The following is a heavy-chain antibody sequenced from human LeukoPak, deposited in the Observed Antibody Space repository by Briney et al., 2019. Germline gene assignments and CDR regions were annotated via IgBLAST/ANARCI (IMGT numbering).Heavy chain of an antibody. Sequence: SETLSLTCTVSGGSISSYYWSWIRQPPGKGLEWIGYIYYSGSTNYNPSLKSRVTISLDTSKNQFSLKLSSVTAADTAVYYCARDLGTTDAFDIWGQGTMVTVSS. CDR1: GGSISSYY. J-gene: IGHJ3*02. CDR2: IYYSGST. D-gene: IGHD2/OR15-2a*01. CDR3: ARDLGTTDAFDI. V-gene: IGHV4-59*01.